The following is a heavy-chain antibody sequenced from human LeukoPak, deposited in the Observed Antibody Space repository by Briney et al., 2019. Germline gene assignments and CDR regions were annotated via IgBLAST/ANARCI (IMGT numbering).Heavy chain of an antibody. CDR1: GYTFTGYY. CDR2: INPNSGGT. D-gene: IGHD1-26*01. CDR3: ARSGRYSGSYISY. V-gene: IGHV1-2*02. J-gene: IGHJ4*02. Sequence: GASVKVSCKASGYTFTGYYMHWVRQAPGQGLEWMGWINPNSGGTNYAQKFQGRVTMTRDTSISIAYMELSRLRSDDTAVYYCARSGRYSGSYISYWGQGTLVTVSS.